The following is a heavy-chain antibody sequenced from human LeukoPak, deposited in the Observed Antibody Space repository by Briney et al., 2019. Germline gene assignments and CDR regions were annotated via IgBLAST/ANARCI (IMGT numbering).Heavy chain of an antibody. Sequence: GGSLRLSCAASGFTFSSYAMSWVRQAPGKGLEWVSAISGSGGSTYYADSVRGRFTISRDNSKNTLYLQMNSLRAEDTAVYYCAKVAQYYYDSSGSYYFDYWGQGTLVTVSS. D-gene: IGHD3-22*01. CDR2: ISGSGGST. CDR1: GFTFSSYA. J-gene: IGHJ4*02. V-gene: IGHV3-23*01. CDR3: AKVAQYYYDSSGSYYFDY.